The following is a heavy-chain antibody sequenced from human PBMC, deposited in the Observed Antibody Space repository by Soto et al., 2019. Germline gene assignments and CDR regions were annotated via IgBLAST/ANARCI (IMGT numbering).Heavy chain of an antibody. CDR1: GGSFSGYY. CDR3: ASPARNYDFWSGYSFDI. V-gene: IGHV4-34*01. Sequence: PSETLSLTCAVYGGSFSGYYWSWIRQPPGKGLEWIGEINHSGNTNYNPSLKSRVTISVDTSKNQFSLKLSSVTAADTAVYYCASPARNYDFWSGYSFDIWGQGTMVTVSS. J-gene: IGHJ3*02. CDR2: INHSGNT. D-gene: IGHD3-3*01.